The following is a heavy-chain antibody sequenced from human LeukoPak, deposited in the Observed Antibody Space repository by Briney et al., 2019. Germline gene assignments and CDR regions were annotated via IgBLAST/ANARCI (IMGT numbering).Heavy chain of an antibody. D-gene: IGHD4-17*01. J-gene: IGHJ4*02. Sequence: GGSLRLSCAASGFTFSSYGMHWVRQAPGKGLEWVAVISYDGSNKYYADSVKGRFTISRDNSKNTLYLQMNSLRAEDTAVYYCAKQMSTTVTTFDYWGQGTLVTVSS. CDR1: GFTFSSYG. V-gene: IGHV3-30*18. CDR2: ISYDGSNK. CDR3: AKQMSTTVTTFDY.